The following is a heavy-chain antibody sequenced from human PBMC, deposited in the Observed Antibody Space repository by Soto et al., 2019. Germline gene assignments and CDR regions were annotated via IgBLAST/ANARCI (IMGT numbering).Heavy chain of an antibody. CDR1: GYTFSTYE. D-gene: IGHD1-26*01. J-gene: IGHJ6*03. CDR2: ITGGNGKS. CDR3: ARAGGATFAYYYYNMDV. Sequence: QVQLVQSGAEVKKPGASVKGSCEASGYTFSTYEMHWVRQAPGQRPEWMGWITGGNGKSKYSETLQGRVTFTRDTPASTAYMELTSLTSAAKALYYCARAGGATFAYYYYNMDVWGTGTTVTFSS. V-gene: IGHV1-3*01.